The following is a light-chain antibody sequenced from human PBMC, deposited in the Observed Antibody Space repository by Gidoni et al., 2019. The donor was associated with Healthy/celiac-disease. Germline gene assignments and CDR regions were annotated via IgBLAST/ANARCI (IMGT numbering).Light chain of an antibody. J-gene: IGKJ3*01. CDR3: QQYDNLLIFT. CDR2: DAS. Sequence: DIQMTQSPSSLSASVGDRVTITCQASQDISNYLNWYQQKPGKAPKLLIYDASNWETGVPSRFSGSGSGTDFTFTISSLQPEDIATYYCQQYDNLLIFTFGPGTKVDIK. V-gene: IGKV1-33*01. CDR1: QDISNY.